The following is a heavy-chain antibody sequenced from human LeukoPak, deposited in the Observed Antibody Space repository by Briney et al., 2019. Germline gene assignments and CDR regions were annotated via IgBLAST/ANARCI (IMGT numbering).Heavy chain of an antibody. Sequence: PSETLSLTCAVYGGSFSGDYWSWIRQPPGKGLEWIGEINHSGGTNYNPSLKSRVTISVDTSKNQFSLKLSSVTAADTAVYFCARGGGYNWFDPWGQGTLVTVSS. V-gene: IGHV4-34*01. CDR3: ARGGGYNWFDP. CDR1: GGSFSGDY. CDR2: INHSGGT. J-gene: IGHJ5*02.